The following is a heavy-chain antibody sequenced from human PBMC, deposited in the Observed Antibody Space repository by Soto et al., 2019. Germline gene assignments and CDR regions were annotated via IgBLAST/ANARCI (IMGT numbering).Heavy chain of an antibody. CDR1: GFIVSNND. V-gene: IGHV3-53*04. J-gene: IGHJ3*02. D-gene: IGHD1-26*01. Sequence: EVQLVESGGGLVQTGGSLRLSCVASGFIVSNNDMSWVRQAPGKGLEWVSGLNSGGNTYYADSVKGRFTISRHTSKNTVYLQMDGLRPEDTAVYYCARGRITWELRDAFDIWGQGTMVTVSS. CDR2: LNSGGNT. CDR3: ARGRITWELRDAFDI.